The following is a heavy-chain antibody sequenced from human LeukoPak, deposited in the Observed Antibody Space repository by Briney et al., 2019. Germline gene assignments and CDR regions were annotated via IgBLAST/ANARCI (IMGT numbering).Heavy chain of an antibody. D-gene: IGHD5-12*01. CDR1: GYTFTGYY. Sequence: ASVKVSCKASGYTFTGYYMHWVRQAPGQGLEWMGWINPNSGGTNYAQTFHGRVTMTRDTSISTAYMELSRLRSDDTAVYYCARTRPTMQGWGFDDWGQGTLVTVPS. CDR3: ARTRPTMQGWGFDD. J-gene: IGHJ4*02. V-gene: IGHV1-2*02. CDR2: INPNSGGT.